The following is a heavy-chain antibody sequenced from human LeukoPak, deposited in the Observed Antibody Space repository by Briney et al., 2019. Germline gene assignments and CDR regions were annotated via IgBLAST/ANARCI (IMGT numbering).Heavy chain of an antibody. D-gene: IGHD1-26*01. CDR2: NVVGSGNT. J-gene: IGHJ4*02. V-gene: IGHV1-58*01. Sequence: SVKVSCKASGFTFTSSAVQWVRQARGQRLEWIGWNVVGSGNTNYAQKFQERVTITRDMSTSTAYMELSSLRSEDTAVYYCAAREVGATYYFDYWGQGTLVTVSS. CDR3: AAREVGATYYFDY. CDR1: GFTFTSSA.